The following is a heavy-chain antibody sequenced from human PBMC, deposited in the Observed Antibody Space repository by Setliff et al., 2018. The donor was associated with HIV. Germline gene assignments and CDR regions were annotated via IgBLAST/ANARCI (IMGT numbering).Heavy chain of an antibody. J-gene: IGHJ4*02. CDR2: INYSGRT. Sequence: SETLSLTCTVSGGSISSSSHYWGWIRQPPGKGLEWVGNINYSGRTYYNPSLKSRVTMSVDTSKNQFSLSLNYVTVADTAVFFCARRRIAAVFDFWGQGILVTVSS. CDR1: GGSISSSSHY. V-gene: IGHV4-39*07. CDR3: ARRRIAAVFDF. D-gene: IGHD6-13*01.